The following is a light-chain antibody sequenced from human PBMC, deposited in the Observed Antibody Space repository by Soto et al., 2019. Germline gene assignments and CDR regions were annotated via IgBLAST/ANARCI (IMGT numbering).Light chain of an antibody. V-gene: IGKV3-20*01. Sequence: EIVLSQSPGTLSLSPGERATLSCRASLSVSSSFLAWYQQKPGQAPRLLIYGASSRATGIPDRFSGSGSGTDFTLTISRLEPEDVAVYYGQQDDRSPLTFGGGTKVEVK. CDR3: QQDDRSPLT. CDR1: LSVSSSF. CDR2: GAS. J-gene: IGKJ4*01.